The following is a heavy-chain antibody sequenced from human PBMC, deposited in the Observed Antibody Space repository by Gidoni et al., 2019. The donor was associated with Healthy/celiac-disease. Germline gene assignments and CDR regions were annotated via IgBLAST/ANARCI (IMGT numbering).Heavy chain of an antibody. J-gene: IGHJ5*02. CDR1: GYTFTSYA. CDR2: INAGNGNT. CDR3: ARLLSIAVA. D-gene: IGHD6-19*01. Sequence: QVQLVQSGAEVKKPGASVTASCKASGYTFTSYAMHWGRQAPGRRLEWMGWINAGNGNTKYSQKFQGRVTITRDTSASTAYMELSSLRSEDTAVYYCARLLSIAVAWGQGTLVTVSS. V-gene: IGHV1-3*01.